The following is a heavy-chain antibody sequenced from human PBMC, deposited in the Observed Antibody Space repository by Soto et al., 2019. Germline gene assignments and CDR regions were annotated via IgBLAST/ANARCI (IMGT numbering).Heavy chain of an antibody. CDR3: ARDPTLNAFEI. V-gene: IGHV4-31*03. J-gene: IGHJ3*02. CDR1: GGSISSGGYY. Sequence: PSETLSLTCTVSGGSISSGGYYWSWIRQHPGKGLEWIGYIYYSGSTYYNPSLKSRVTISVDTSKNQFSLKLSSVTAADTAVDYCARDPTLNAFEIWGQGTMVTVSS. CDR2: IYYSGST. D-gene: IGHD1-1*01.